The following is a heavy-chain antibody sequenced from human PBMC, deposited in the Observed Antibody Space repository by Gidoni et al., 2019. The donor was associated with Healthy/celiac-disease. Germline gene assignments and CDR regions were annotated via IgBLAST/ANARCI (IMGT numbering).Heavy chain of an antibody. Sequence: QVQLVQSGAEVKKPGSSVKVSCKASGGTFSSYAISWVRQAPGQGLEWMGGISPIFGTANYAQKFQGRVTITADKSTSTAYMELSSLRSEDTAVYYCARNHGGPPVYYYYMDVWGKGTTVTVSS. D-gene: IGHD2-15*01. V-gene: IGHV1-69*06. J-gene: IGHJ6*03. CDR2: ISPIFGTA. CDR3: ARNHGGPPVYYYYMDV. CDR1: GGTFSSYA.